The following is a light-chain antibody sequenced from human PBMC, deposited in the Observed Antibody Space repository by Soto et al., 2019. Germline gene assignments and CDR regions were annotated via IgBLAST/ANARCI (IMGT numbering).Light chain of an antibody. J-gene: IGLJ3*02. CDR3: SSYTTTNSWV. Sequence: QSALIQPASVSGSLGQSLIISCTGTGGDFGSSTYVSWYQQHSDKAPKVVIYEVNKRPSGVSSRFSGAKSGSTASLTISGLQGDDEATYFCSSYTTTNSWVFGGGTKLTVL. V-gene: IGLV2-14*01. CDR2: EVN. CDR1: GGDFGSSTY.